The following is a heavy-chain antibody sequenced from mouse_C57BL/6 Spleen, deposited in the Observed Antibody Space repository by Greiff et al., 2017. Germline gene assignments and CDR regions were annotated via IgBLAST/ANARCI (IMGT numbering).Heavy chain of an antibody. J-gene: IGHJ4*01. CDR3: ARSDDDEKGYAMDY. D-gene: IGHD2-4*01. V-gene: IGHV1-69*01. CDR2: IDPSDSYT. CDR1: GYTFTSYW. Sequence: QVQLQQPGAELVMPGASVKLSCKASGYTFTSYWMHWVKQRPGQGLEWIGEIDPSDSYTNYNQKFKGKSTLTVDKSSSTAYMQLSSLTSEDSAVYYCARSDDDEKGYAMDYWGQGTSVTVSS.